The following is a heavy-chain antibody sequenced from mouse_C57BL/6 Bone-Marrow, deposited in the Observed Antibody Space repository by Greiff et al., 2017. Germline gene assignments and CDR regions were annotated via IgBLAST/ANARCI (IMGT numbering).Heavy chain of an antibody. CDR1: GFTFTDYY. D-gene: IGHD2-1*01. CDR2: VYPYNGGT. J-gene: IGHJ3*01. CDR3: ARVIYYGNYGFAY. Sequence: EVHLVESGPVLVKPGPSVKISCKASGFTFTDYYMHWVKQSHGKSLEWIGLVYPYNGGTSYNQKFKGKATLTVDTSSSTAYMELNSLTSEDSAVYYCARVIYYGNYGFAYWGQGTLVTVSA. V-gene: IGHV1-36*01.